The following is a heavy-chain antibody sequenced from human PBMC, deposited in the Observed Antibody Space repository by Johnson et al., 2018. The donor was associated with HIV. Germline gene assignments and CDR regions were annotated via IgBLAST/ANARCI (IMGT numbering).Heavy chain of an antibody. J-gene: IGHJ3*02. CDR2: IKQDGSEK. D-gene: IGHD1-7*01. CDR1: GFTFSSYW. CDR3: ASPLPTGTTSLDAFDI. V-gene: IGHV3-7*01. Sequence: VQLVESGGGLVQPGGSLRLSCAASGFTFSSYWMSWVRQAPGKGLEWVANIKQDGSEKYYVDSVKGRFTISRDNAKNSLYLQMNSLRAEDTTVYYCASPLPTGTTSLDAFDICGQGTMVTVSS.